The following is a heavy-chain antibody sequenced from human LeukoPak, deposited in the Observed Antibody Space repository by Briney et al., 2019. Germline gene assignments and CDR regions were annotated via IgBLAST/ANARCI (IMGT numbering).Heavy chain of an antibody. CDR3: AKPYCNSTNCYKFDALDI. J-gene: IGHJ3*02. D-gene: IGHD2-2*02. Sequence: SQTLSLTCTVSGGSISSGSYYWSWIRQPAGKGLEWIGRIYTSGSANYNPSLKSRVTISVDTSKNQFSLKLSSVTAADTAVYYCAKPYCNSTNCYKFDALDIWGQGTMVTVSS. V-gene: IGHV4-61*02. CDR2: IYTSGSA. CDR1: GGSISSGSYY.